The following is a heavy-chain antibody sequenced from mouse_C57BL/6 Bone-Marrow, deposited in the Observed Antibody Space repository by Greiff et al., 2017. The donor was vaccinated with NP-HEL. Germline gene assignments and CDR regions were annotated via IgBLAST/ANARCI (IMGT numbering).Heavy chain of an antibody. CDR1: GYAFSSYW. J-gene: IGHJ3*01. V-gene: IGHV1-80*01. CDR2: IYPGDGDT. Sequence: VQLQQSGAELVKPGASVKISCKASGYAFSSYWMYWVKQRPGKGLEWIGQIYPGDGDTNYTGKFKGKATLTADKSSSTAYMQLSSLTSEDSAFYFCACDYDGYYLAWFAYWGQGTLVTVSA. CDR3: ACDYDGYYLAWFAY. D-gene: IGHD2-3*01.